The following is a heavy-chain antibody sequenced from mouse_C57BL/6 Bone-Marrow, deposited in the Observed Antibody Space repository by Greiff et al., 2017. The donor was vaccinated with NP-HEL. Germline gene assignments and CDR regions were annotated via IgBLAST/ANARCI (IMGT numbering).Heavy chain of an antibody. V-gene: IGHV1-82*01. CDR1: GYAFSSSW. CDR2: IYPGDGDT. D-gene: IGHD2-4*01. J-gene: IGHJ3*01. Sequence: VQLQESGPELVKPGASVKISCKASGYAFSSSWMNWVKQRPGKGLEWIGRIYPGDGDTNYNGKFKGKATLTADKSSSTAYMQLSSLTSEDSAVYFCVRHEGVYDYHFAYWGQGTLVTVSA. CDR3: VRHEGVYDYHFAY.